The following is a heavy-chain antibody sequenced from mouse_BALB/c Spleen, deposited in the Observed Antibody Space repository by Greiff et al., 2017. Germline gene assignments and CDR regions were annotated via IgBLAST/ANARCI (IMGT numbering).Heavy chain of an antibody. J-gene: IGHJ4*01. CDR1: GFTFSSYG. CDR3: ARGEWGNYDAMDY. V-gene: IGHV5-6*01. CDR2: ISSGGSYT. Sequence: EVQLVESGGDLVKPGGSLKLSCAASGFTFSSYGMSWVRQTPDKRLEWVATISSGGSYTYYPDSVKGRFTISRDNAKNTLYLQMSSLKSEDTAMYYCARGEWGNYDAMDYWGQGTSVTVSS. D-gene: IGHD2-1*01.